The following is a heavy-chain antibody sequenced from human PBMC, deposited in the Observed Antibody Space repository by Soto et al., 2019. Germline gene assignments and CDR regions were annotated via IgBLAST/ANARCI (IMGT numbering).Heavy chain of an antibody. CDR2: LTGSGGST. CDR3: AKETDGSS. V-gene: IGHV3-23*01. J-gene: IGHJ5*02. Sequence: LRLSCAASGFTFSTYAMSWVRQAPGKGLEWVSTLTGSGGSTYYADSVKGRFTISRDNSKDTLHLQMNSLRADDTAVYYCAKETDGSSWGQGTQVTVSS. D-gene: IGHD5-12*01. CDR1: GFTFSTYA.